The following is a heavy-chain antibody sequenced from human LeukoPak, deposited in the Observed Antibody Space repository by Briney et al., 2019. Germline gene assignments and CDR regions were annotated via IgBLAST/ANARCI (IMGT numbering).Heavy chain of an antibody. V-gene: IGHV3-7*01. J-gene: IGHJ4*02. CDR2: TNQDGSVE. Sequence: GGSLRLSCVASGFTFSHYYMSWVRQAPGQGLEWVAHTNQDGSVEFHVDSVKGRFTISRDNAKNTLYLQMNSLRVEDTAVYYCVRTHSSGYYYFDSWGQGTLVTVSS. CDR1: GFTFSHYY. D-gene: IGHD3-22*01. CDR3: VRTHSSGYYYFDS.